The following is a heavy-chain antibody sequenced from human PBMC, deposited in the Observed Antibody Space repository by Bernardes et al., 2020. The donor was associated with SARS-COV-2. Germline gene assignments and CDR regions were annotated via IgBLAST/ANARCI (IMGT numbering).Heavy chain of an antibody. J-gene: IGHJ4*02. CDR2: ISGSGGST. D-gene: IGHD3-22*01. CDR3: AKDRGLYYYDSSGYYGRGGSDY. Sequence: GWSLRLSCAASGFTFSSYAMSWVRQAPGKGLEWVSAISGSGGSTYYADSVKGRFTISRDNSKNTLYLQMNSLRAEDTAVYYCAKDRGLYYYDSSGYYGRGGSDYWGQGTLVTVSS. CDR1: GFTFSSYA. V-gene: IGHV3-23*01.